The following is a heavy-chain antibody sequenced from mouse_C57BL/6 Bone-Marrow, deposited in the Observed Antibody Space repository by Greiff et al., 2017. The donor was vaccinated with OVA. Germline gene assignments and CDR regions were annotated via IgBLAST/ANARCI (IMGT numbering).Heavy chain of an antibody. CDR2: SRNKANDSTT. J-gene: IGHJ1*03. CDR1: GFTFSDFY. D-gene: IGHD2-4*01. V-gene: IGHV7-1*01. Sequence: EVQVVESGGGLVQSGRSLRLSCATSGFTFSDFYMEWVRQAPGKGLEWIAASRNKANDSTTEYSASVKGRFIVSRDTSQSILYLQMNALRAEDTAIYDWARDGGGFYYDDDGWDFEVWGTGTTVTVSS. CDR3: ARDGGGFYYDDDGWDFEV.